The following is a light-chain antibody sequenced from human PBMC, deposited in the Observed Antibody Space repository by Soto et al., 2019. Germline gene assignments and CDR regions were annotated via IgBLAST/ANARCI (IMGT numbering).Light chain of an antibody. V-gene: IGLV2-14*01. J-gene: IGLJ1*01. CDR1: SSDVGGYNY. CDR2: DVS. CDR3: NSYTTSNTRQIV. Sequence: QSVLPKPASVYGSPGQSITISCTGTSSDVGGYNYVSWYQQHPGKAPKFMIYDVSNRPSGVSTRFSGSKSGNTASLTISGLQAEDEADYYCNSYTTSNTRQIVFGTGTKVTVL.